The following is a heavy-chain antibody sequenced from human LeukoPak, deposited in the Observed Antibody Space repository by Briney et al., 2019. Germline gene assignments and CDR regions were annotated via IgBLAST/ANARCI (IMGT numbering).Heavy chain of an antibody. CDR1: GSTLSSHS. Sequence: GGSLRLSCAAYGSTLSSHSTKSVRQAPGKGLGWDSSISNSSSYIYYADSVKGRFTISRDNSKNSLYLQMNSLRAEDTAVYYCARDPRGLWFGESYFDCWGQGTLVTVAT. CDR3: ARDPRGLWFGESYFDC. V-gene: IGHV3-21*01. J-gene: IGHJ4*02. D-gene: IGHD3-10*01. CDR2: ISNSSSYI.